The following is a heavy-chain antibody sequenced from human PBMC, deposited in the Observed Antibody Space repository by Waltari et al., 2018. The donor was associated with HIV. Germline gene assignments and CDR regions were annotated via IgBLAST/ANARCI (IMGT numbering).Heavy chain of an antibody. V-gene: IGHV3-53*03. CDR1: GFNVSSDY. J-gene: IGHJ5*02. CDR2: LYVPTTGTDR. CDR3: VRGSLMTTAAP. D-gene: IGHD4-17*01. Sequence: EVQLVESGGGLFRPGGSLRLSCAVSGFNVSSDYMPWVRQPPGKGLECVSTLYVPTTGTDRFYAPSVKGRFTISRDNSENTLYLQMSGLRAEDTAIYYCVRGSLMTTAAPWGQGTLVTVSS.